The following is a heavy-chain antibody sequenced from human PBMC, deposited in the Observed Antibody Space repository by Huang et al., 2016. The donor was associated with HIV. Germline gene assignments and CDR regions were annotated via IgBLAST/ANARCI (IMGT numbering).Heavy chain of an antibody. CDR3: ARGLRFCRGGDCFPTHFHH. V-gene: IGHV4-34*02. CDR1: GGFFSGYQ. CDR2: INYSGSS. D-gene: IGHD2-21*02. J-gene: IGHJ1*01. Sequence: QVRLVQWGAGLLMSSEPLSLTCAVYGGFFSGYQWTWIPQSPVKGLEWIGEINYSGSSTYMPCLKSRGTLTGDLYYDRFSLKMTSLTVTDTTVSFCARGLRFCRGGDCFPTHFHHWGQG.